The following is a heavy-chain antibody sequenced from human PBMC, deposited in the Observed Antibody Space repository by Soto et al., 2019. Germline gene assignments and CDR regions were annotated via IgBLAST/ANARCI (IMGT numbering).Heavy chain of an antibody. D-gene: IGHD2-21*02. CDR3: ARDCGCDCSVDY. V-gene: IGHV4-30-4*01. J-gene: IGHJ4*02. CDR2: IYYSGST. CDR1: DGSISSGDYY. Sequence: QVQLQESGPGLVKPSQILSLTCTVSDGSISSGDYYWSWIRQPPGKGLEWIGYIYYSGSTYYNPSLKSRVTISVDTSKNQFYLKLSSVTAADTAVYYCARDCGCDCSVDYWGQGTLVTVSS.